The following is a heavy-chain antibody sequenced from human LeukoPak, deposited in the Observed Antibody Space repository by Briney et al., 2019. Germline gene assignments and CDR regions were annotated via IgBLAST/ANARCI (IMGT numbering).Heavy chain of an antibody. J-gene: IGHJ4*02. CDR2: IKQDGSQK. Sequence: PGGSLRLSCAASGFTFSSYWMSWVRQAPGKGLEWVSNIKQDGSQKYYVDSVKGRFTISRDNAKNSLFLQMNSLRAEDTAVYYCATDGITMVRGVTVFDSWGQGTLVTVSS. CDR3: ATDGITMVRGVTVFDS. D-gene: IGHD3-10*01. CDR1: GFTFSSYW. V-gene: IGHV3-7*01.